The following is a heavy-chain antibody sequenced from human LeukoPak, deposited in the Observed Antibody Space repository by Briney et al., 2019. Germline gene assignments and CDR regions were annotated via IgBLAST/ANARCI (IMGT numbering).Heavy chain of an antibody. Sequence: ASVKVSCKASGYTFTSYGISWVGQAPGQGLDWMGWISAYNGNTNYVQKLQGRVTMPTHTSTNTAYMELRSLRSDDTAVYYCARSPLYCSGGSCYYFDYWGQGTLVTVSS. V-gene: IGHV1-18*01. CDR3: ARSPLYCSGGSCYYFDY. CDR2: ISAYNGNT. D-gene: IGHD2-15*01. J-gene: IGHJ4*02. CDR1: GYTFTSYG.